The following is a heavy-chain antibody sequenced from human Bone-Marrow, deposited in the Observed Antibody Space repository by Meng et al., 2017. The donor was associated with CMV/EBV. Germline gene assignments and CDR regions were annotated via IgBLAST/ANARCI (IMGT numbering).Heavy chain of an antibody. J-gene: IGHJ4*02. CDR1: GGSISSSSYY. V-gene: IGHV4-39*07. CDR3: ATLPRWYNGSGAPRGYFDY. CDR2: IYYSGST. D-gene: IGHD3-10*01. Sequence: GSLRLSCTVSGGSISSSSYYWGWIRQPPGKGLEWIGSIYYSGSTYYNPSLKCRVTISVDTSKNQFSLKLSSVTAAGTAVYYCATLPRWYNGSGAPRGYFDYWGQGPLVTFYS.